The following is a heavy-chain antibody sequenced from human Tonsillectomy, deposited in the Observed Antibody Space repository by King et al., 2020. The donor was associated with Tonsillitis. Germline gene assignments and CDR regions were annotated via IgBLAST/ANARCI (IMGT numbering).Heavy chain of an antibody. V-gene: IGHV3-15*01. J-gene: IGHJ4*02. Sequence: DVQLVESGGGLVEPGGSLRLSCAGSGFTLSNFWTSWVRQAPGKGLEWVGRIKTKSEGGTTDYAAPVKGRFAISRDDSKNTQYLQMNSLKTEDTAVYYCTTGTGKTDDDCWGQGTLVTVSS. CDR3: TTGTGKTDDDC. CDR2: IKTKSEGGTT. D-gene: IGHD3/OR15-3a*01. CDR1: GFTLSNFW.